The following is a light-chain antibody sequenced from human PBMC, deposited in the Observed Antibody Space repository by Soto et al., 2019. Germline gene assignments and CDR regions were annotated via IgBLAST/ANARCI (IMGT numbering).Light chain of an antibody. J-gene: IGKJ1*01. V-gene: IGKV1-39*01. CDR1: QSINTY. CDR3: QERYSFLWGT. CDR2: GAS. Sequence: DIQMTQSPSSLSASVGDRVTITCRTSQSINTYINCSQHKPGKAPKLLIYGASSSQSGVPLRFSGSGSGTDFTLTITTRQPEDFATYYCQERYSFLWGTCGQGTKVEIK.